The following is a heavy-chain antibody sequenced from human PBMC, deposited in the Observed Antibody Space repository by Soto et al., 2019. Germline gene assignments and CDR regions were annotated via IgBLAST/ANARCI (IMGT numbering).Heavy chain of an antibody. V-gene: IGHV6-1*01. CDR3: ERSEEDADYYDSGVDV. D-gene: IGHD2-15*01. Sequence: PSQTLSLTCVISVDSVSSSSVAWNLVSQSPSRGLELFGRTYYRSRLYSDFAVSVRGRIVINPDTSKNQFSLQLNSVTPEDTALYFCERSEEDADYYDSGVDVWGQGTTVTVSS. J-gene: IGHJ6*02. CDR1: VDSVSSSSVA. CDR2: TYYRSRLYS.